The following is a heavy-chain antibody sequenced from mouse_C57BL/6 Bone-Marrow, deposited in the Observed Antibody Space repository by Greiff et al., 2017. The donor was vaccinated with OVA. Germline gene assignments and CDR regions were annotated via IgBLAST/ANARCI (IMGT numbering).Heavy chain of an antibody. CDR3: ARGRFITTVVADY. J-gene: IGHJ2*01. V-gene: IGHV1-72*01. CDR1: GYTFTSYW. CDR2: IDPNSGGT. Sequence: VQLQQPGAELVKPGASVKLSCKASGYTFTSYWMHWVKQRPGRGLEWIGRIDPNSGGTKYNEKFKSKATLTVDKHSSTAYMQLSSLTSEDSAVYYCARGRFITTVVADYWGQGTTLTVSS. D-gene: IGHD1-1*01.